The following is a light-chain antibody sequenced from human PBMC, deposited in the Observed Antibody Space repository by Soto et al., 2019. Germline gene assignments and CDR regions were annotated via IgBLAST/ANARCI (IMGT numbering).Light chain of an antibody. CDR2: GAS. J-gene: IGKJ4*01. Sequence: ETVMTQSPATLSVSPGERATLSFRAGQSVNSYLAWYQQKPGQAPRLLIRGASARATGIPARFSGSGSGTEFTLTISSLQSEDFAVYYCQQYNQWPLTFGGGTKVEI. CDR3: QQYNQWPLT. V-gene: IGKV3-15*01. CDR1: QSVNSY.